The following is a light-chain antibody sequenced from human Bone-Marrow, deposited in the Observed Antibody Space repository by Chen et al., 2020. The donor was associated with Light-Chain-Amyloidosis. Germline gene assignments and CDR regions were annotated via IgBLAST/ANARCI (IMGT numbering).Light chain of an antibody. V-gene: IGLV2-8*01. Sequence: QSALTQPPSASGSLGQSVTISCAGTSGDLGGYDFVSWYQQHPGKAPKLMIHEGTKRPSGVPSRFSGSKSGNTASLTVSGLQAEDEADYYCCSFAGNDDWVFGGGTKLTAL. CDR2: EGT. J-gene: IGLJ3*02. CDR3: CSFAGNDDWV. CDR1: SGDLGGYDF.